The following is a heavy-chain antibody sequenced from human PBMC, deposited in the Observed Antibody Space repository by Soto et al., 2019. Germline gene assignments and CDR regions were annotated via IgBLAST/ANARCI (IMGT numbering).Heavy chain of an antibody. V-gene: IGHV1-69*02. CDR3: ATSYGSGSAHFDS. Sequence: QVQLVQSGAEVTKPGSSVTVSCTASGDTFSRSTLSWVRQAPGQRLEWMGRIIPMLGMSNSALKFQGRLTSSADKSTNKVYMLLYSLRSDDTAVYSGATSYGSGSAHFDSWGQGPLVTVSS. D-gene: IGHD3-10*01. J-gene: IGHJ4*02. CDR2: IIPMLGMS. CDR1: GDTFSRST.